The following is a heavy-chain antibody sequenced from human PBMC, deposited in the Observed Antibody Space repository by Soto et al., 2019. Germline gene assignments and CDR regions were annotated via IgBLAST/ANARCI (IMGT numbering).Heavy chain of an antibody. J-gene: IGHJ5*02. CDR2: MYYSGTT. CDR1: GGSISSSDFY. D-gene: IGHD3-22*01. Sequence: SETLSLTCTVSGGSISSSDFYWGWLRQPPGKGLDFIGSMYYSGTTYYNPSLKNRITISVDTSKNQFSLKLISVTAADTAVYYCAVVDSTGNWFNPWGQGALVTVSS. V-gene: IGHV4-39*01. CDR3: AVVDSTGNWFNP.